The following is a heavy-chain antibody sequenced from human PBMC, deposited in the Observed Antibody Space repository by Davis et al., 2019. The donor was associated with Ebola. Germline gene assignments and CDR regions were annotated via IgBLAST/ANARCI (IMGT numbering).Heavy chain of an antibody. CDR3: ARDITVGAFSFDF. J-gene: IGHJ4*02. CDR1: GFSFSSYW. Sequence: GGSLRLSCAASGFSFSSYWMTWVRQAPGKGLEWVATIKRDGSEKHCVDSVKGRFTISRDNAKNSLYLQMNSLRDEDTAVYYCARDITVGAFSFDFWGQGTLVTVSS. D-gene: IGHD1-26*01. CDR2: IKRDGSEK. V-gene: IGHV3-7*01.